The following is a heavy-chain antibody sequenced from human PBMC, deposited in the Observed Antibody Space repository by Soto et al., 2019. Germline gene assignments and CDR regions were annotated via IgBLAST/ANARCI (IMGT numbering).Heavy chain of an antibody. J-gene: IGHJ4*02. CDR2: ISGGGSTI. Sequence: QVQLVESGGGLVKPGGSLRLSCAASGFTFTDYYMSWIRQAPGKGLEWVSYISGGGSTIYYADSVKGRFTISRDNARNSLYLQMNRLRAEDTAVYYCARRSPYSGYVQGWGQGTLVTVSS. CDR1: GFTFTDYY. D-gene: IGHD5-12*01. CDR3: ARRSPYSGYVQG. V-gene: IGHV3-11*01.